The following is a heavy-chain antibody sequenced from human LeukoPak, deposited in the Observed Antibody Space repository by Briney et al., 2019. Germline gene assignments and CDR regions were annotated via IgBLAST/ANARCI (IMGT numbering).Heavy chain of an antibody. V-gene: IGHV3-23*01. CDR2: VSGNGGST. D-gene: IGHD3-16*01. Sequence: GGSLRLSCGASGFTFRTYAMSWVRQAPGKGLEWVSSVSGNGGSTYYADSVEGRFTISRDNSKNTLYLQMNSLRAEDTAVYYCAKEIGDYVWGSYSYYFDYWGQGTLVTVSS. CDR3: AKEIGDYVWGSYSYYFDY. CDR1: GFTFRTYA. J-gene: IGHJ4*02.